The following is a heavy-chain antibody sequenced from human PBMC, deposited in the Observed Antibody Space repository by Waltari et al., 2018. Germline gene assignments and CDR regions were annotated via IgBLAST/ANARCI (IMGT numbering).Heavy chain of an antibody. CDR3: AKSLGDTYGRYPMDY. Sequence: EVQLLESGGGLVQPGGSLRLSCVASGFAFGGSTTTWVRQAPGKGLDWVSTIRGSGADTYYADSVKGRFTISRDNSRDTLYLQMNTLTAGDTAIYYCAKSLGDTYGRYPMDYWGQGTLVTVSS. D-gene: IGHD3-10*01. J-gene: IGHJ4*02. CDR2: IRGSGADT. V-gene: IGHV3-23*01. CDR1: GFAFGGST.